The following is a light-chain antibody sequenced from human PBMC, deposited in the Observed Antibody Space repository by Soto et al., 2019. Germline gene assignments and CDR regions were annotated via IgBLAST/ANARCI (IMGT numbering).Light chain of an antibody. CDR1: QSVSSW. CDR3: QHYNSYSPTWT. V-gene: IGKV1-5*03. Sequence: DIQMTQSPSTLSASVGVRVTITCRASQSVSSWLAWYQQKPGKAPKLLIYKASSLQSGVPSRFSGSGSGTEFTLTISSLQPDDFATYYCQHYNSYSPTWTFGEGTKVEIK. CDR2: KAS. J-gene: IGKJ1*01.